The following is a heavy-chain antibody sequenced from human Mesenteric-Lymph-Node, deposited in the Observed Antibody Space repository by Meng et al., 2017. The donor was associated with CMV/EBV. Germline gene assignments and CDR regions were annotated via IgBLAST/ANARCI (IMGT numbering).Heavy chain of an antibody. CDR3: ARGRDDFWDDGGPLFYFDY. CDR2: INPNSGDT. CDR1: GYTFTGYY. J-gene: IGHJ4*02. D-gene: IGHD3-3*01. V-gene: IGHV1-2*02. Sequence: ASVKVSCKASGYTFTGYYLHWVRQAPGQGLEWMGWINPNSGDTKYAQNFQGRVTVTRDTSISTAYMEVSSLGSDDTAVYYCARGRDDFWDDGGPLFYFDYWGQGTLVTVSS.